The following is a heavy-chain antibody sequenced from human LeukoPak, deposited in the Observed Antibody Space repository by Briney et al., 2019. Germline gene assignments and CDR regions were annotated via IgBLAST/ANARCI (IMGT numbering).Heavy chain of an antibody. CDR3: AKRGNPAVGHHYLDV. Sequence: GGSLRLPCAASGFTFSSHWMHWVRQAPGKGLEWVSSITLSGGSTFYADSVKGRFTISRDNSKNTLYLQMNSLGAEDTAVYYCAKRGNPAVGHHYLDVWGEGTTVSVPS. CDR1: GFTFSSHW. V-gene: IGHV3-23*01. J-gene: IGHJ6*03. D-gene: IGHD2-2*01. CDR2: ITLSGGST.